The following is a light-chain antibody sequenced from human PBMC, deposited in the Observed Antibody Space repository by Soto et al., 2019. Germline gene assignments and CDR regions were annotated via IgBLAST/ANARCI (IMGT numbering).Light chain of an antibody. Sequence: DIQMTQSRSSLSASVGDRVTITCQTSQDINTYLNWYQQKPGKAPNLLIYDASKLETGVPSRFSGGASGTDFTFTVTSLQPEDIATYFCQHYDNLLLTFGGGTKVEL. CDR2: DAS. CDR3: QHYDNLLLT. J-gene: IGKJ4*01. V-gene: IGKV1-33*01. CDR1: QDINTY.